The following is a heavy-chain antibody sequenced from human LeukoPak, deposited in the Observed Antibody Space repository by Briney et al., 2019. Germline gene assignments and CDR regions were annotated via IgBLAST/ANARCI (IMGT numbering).Heavy chain of an antibody. CDR2: IKPDGTTK. CDR1: GFPFSSYS. V-gene: IGHV3-7*03. CDR3: ARSIPYGTTWYGRSDY. Sequence: GGSLRLSCAASGFPFSSYSMTWVRQAPGKGLEWVANIKPDGTTKFYVDSVKGRFTISRDNALNSLYLQMNSLRAEDTAIYYCARSIPYGTTWYGRSDYWGQGTLVTASS. D-gene: IGHD6-13*01. J-gene: IGHJ4*02.